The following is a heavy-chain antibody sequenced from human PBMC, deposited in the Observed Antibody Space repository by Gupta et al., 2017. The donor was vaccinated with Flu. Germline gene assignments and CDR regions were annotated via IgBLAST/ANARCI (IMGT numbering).Heavy chain of an antibody. CDR1: GGSISGYY. CDR2: IYPSGSS. CDR3: ARGPNSNAYYAFDF. Sequence: QVQLQESGPGLVKPSETLSLTCTVSGGSISGYYWTWIRQPAGKGLQWVGRIYPSGSSDYNPSLTTRVSMSTDTSKNQFALKLTSVTAADTAIYFCARGPNSNAYYAFDFWGPGALVTVSS. V-gene: IGHV4-4*07. D-gene: IGHD2/OR15-2a*01. J-gene: IGHJ4*02.